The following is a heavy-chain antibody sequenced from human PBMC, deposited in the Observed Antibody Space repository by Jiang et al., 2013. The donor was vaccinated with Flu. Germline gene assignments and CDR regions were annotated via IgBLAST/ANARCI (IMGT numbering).Heavy chain of an antibody. CDR1: GGTFSSYT. CDR2: IIPSLGIA. CDR3: ARVAGSGSQPHYYYYYGMDV. V-gene: IGHV1-69*04. D-gene: IGHD3-10*01. J-gene: IGHJ6*02. Sequence: SGAEVKKPGSSVKVSCKASGGTFSSYTISWVRQAPGQGLEWMGRIIPSLGIANYAQKFQGRVTITADKSTSTAYMELSSLRSEDTAVYYCARVAGSGSQPHYYYYYGMDVWGQGTTVTVSS.